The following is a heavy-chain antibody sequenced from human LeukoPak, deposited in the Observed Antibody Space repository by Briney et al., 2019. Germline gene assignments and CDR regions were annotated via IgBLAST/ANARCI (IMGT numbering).Heavy chain of an antibody. Sequence: ASVKVSCKASGYTFTGYYMHWVQQAPGQGLEWMGWINPNSGGTNYAQKFQGRVTMTRDTSISTAYMELSRLRSDDTAVYYCASDPYYDFWSGLSWGQGTLVTVSS. CDR2: INPNSGGT. V-gene: IGHV1-2*02. J-gene: IGHJ4*02. CDR1: GYTFTGYY. CDR3: ASDPYYDFWSGLS. D-gene: IGHD3-3*01.